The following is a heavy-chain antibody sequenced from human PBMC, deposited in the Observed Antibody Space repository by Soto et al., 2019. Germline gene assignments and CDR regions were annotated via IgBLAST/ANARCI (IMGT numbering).Heavy chain of an antibody. CDR3: ASTYSSSWYFDY. CDR2: INHSGST. CDR1: GGSFSGYY. Sequence: SETLSLTCAVYGGSFSGYYWSWIRQHPGKGLEWIGEINHSGSTNYNPSLKSRVTISVDTSKNQFSLKLSSVTAADTAGDYCASTYSSSWYFDYWGQGTLVTVSS. J-gene: IGHJ4*02. V-gene: IGHV4-34*01. D-gene: IGHD6-13*01.